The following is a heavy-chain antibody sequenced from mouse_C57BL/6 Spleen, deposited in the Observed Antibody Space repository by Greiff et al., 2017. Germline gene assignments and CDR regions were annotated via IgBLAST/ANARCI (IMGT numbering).Heavy chain of an antibody. J-gene: IGHJ1*03. D-gene: IGHD1-1*01. CDR2: INYDGSST. CDR3: ARGGYYGGYFDV. Sequence: EVMLVESEGGLVQPGSSMKLSCTASGFTFSDYYMAWVRQVPEKGLEWVANINYDGSSTYYLDSLKSRFIISRDNAKNILYLQMSSLKSEDTATYYCARGGYYGGYFDVWGTGTTVTVSS. V-gene: IGHV5-16*01. CDR1: GFTFSDYY.